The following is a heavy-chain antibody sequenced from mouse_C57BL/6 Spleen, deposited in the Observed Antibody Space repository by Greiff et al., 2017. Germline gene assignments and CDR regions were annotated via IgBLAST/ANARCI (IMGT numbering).Heavy chain of an antibody. V-gene: IGHV5-17*01. CDR3: ASRRYYGSSWWYFDV. J-gene: IGHJ1*03. CDR2: ISSGSSTI. D-gene: IGHD1-1*01. Sequence: EVQRVESGGGLVKPGGSLKLSCAASGFTFSDYGMHWVRQAPEKGLEWVAYISSGSSTIYYADTVKGRFTISRDNAKNTLFLQMTSLRSEDTAMYYCASRRYYGSSWWYFDVWGTGTTVTVSS. CDR1: GFTFSDYG.